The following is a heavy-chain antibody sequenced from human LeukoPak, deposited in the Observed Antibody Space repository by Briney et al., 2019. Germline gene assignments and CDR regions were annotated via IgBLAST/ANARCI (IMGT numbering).Heavy chain of an antibody. V-gene: IGHV3-7*03. Sequence: GGSLRLSCAASGFTLRSFWMSWVRQAPGKGLEWVANIKQDGSEAYYVDSVKGRFTGSRDNARNLLYLQMNSLRAEDTAVYYCARDRGPRRDGYNLGYYYYMDVWGKGTTVTISS. J-gene: IGHJ6*03. CDR3: ARDRGPRRDGYNLGYYYYMDV. CDR1: GFTLRSFW. CDR2: IKQDGSEA. D-gene: IGHD5-24*01.